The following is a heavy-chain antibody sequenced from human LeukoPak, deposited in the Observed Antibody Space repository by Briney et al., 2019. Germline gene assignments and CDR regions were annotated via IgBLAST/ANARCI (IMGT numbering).Heavy chain of an antibody. CDR2: INPVGGST. Sequence: GASVKVSCKSSGYTFANYHLHWVRQAPGQGLEWMGIINPVGGSTTYTQKFQGRVTMTRDTSTSTIYMDLSSLRSEDTAVYYCARGGSLAAAPHLYYFDYWGQGSLVTVSS. D-gene: IGHD6-19*01. V-gene: IGHV1-46*01. J-gene: IGHJ4*02. CDR1: GYTFANYH. CDR3: ARGGSLAAAPHLYYFDY.